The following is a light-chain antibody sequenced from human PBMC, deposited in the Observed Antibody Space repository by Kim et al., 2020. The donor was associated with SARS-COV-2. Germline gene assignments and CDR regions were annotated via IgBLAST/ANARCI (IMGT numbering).Light chain of an antibody. Sequence: GQSITLSGTGTSSDVGGYTYVAWYQQHPGKAPKLMIYDVSKRPSGVSNRFSGSKSGNTASLTISGLQAEDEADYYCSSYTSSSTWVFGGGTKLTVL. CDR2: DVS. V-gene: IGLV2-14*04. J-gene: IGLJ3*02. CDR1: SSDVGGYTY. CDR3: SSYTSSSTWV.